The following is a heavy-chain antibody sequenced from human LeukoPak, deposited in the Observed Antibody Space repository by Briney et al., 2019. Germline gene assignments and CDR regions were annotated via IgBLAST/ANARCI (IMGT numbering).Heavy chain of an antibody. Sequence: PGGSLRLSCAASGFTFSTYYMNWVRQAPGKGLEWVSSISSSSSYIYYADSVKGRFTISRDNAKNSLYLQMNSLRAEDTAVYYCARDLPPYAAIAARRRAGYFDYWGQGTLVTVSS. CDR2: ISSSSSYI. CDR3: ARDLPPYAAIAARRRAGYFDY. V-gene: IGHV3-21*01. D-gene: IGHD6-6*01. CDR1: GFTFSTYY. J-gene: IGHJ4*02.